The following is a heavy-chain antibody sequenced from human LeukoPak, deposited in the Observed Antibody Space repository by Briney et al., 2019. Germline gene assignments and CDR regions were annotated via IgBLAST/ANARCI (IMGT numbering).Heavy chain of an antibody. CDR2: VNSDESST. V-gene: IGHV3-74*01. CDR1: GFTFSSRW. Sequence: PGGSLRLSCAASGFTFSSRWMHWVRQAPGKGLVWVSHVNSDESSTNYADSVKGRFTISKDNGAKSLFLQMSSVRVEDTAIYYCARGRDWLDPWGQGILVTVSS. CDR3: ARGRDWLDP. J-gene: IGHJ5*02.